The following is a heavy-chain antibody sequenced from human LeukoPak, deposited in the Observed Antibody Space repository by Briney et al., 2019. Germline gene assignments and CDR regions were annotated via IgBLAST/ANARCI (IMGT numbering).Heavy chain of an antibody. J-gene: IGHJ4*02. Sequence: PGGSLRLSLAGSGFTFSSYAISWVRQAPGKGLEWVSAISGSGGSTYYADSVKGRFTISRDNSKNTLYLQMNSLRAEDTAVYYCAKDDYDRATGFDYWGQGTLVTVSS. CDR3: AKDDYDRATGFDY. V-gene: IGHV3-23*01. CDR1: GFTFSSYA. D-gene: IGHD1-26*01. CDR2: ISGSGGST.